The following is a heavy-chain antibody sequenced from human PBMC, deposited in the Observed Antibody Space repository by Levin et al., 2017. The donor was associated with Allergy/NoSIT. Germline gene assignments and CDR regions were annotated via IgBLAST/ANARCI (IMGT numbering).Heavy chain of an antibody. V-gene: IGHV4-31*03. CDR1: GGSISSGGYY. J-gene: IGHJ5*02. D-gene: IGHD2-15*01. CDR2: IYSNGDT. Sequence: PSETLSLSCTVAGGSISSGGYYWSWVRQLPKKGLEWIGHIYSNGDTYYNPSLKSRVTISLDRSTNQFSLRVTSVTAADTAVYYCARYCSGVNCYIFGLDPWGQGTLVTVPS. CDR3: ARYCSGVNCYIFGLDP.